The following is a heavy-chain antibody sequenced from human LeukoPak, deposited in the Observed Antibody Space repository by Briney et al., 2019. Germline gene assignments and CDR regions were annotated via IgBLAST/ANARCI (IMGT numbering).Heavy chain of an antibody. CDR3: ARVYRSSSGYCFDF. V-gene: IGHV3-7*01. CDR1: GFTFSSYW. CDR2: IKQDGSEK. D-gene: IGHD6-6*01. Sequence: GGSLRLSCAVSGFTFSSYWMSWVRQALGKGLEWVANIKQDGSEKYYVDSVKGRFTVSRDNAKNSLYLQMNSLRAEDTAVYYCARVYRSSSGYCFDFWGQGTLVTVSS. J-gene: IGHJ4*02.